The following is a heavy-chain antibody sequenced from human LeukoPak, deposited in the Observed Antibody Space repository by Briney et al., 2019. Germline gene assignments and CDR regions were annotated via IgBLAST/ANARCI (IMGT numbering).Heavy chain of an antibody. J-gene: IGHJ4*02. Sequence: SETLSLTCTVSGGSISSSSYYWGWIRQPPGKGLEWIGSIYYSGSTYYNPSLKSRVTISVDTSKNQFSLKLSSVTAADTAVYYCARDGKYSSGPFGYWGQGTLVTVSS. CDR1: GGSISSSSYY. CDR3: ARDGKYSSGPFGY. CDR2: IYYSGST. V-gene: IGHV4-39*07. D-gene: IGHD6-19*01.